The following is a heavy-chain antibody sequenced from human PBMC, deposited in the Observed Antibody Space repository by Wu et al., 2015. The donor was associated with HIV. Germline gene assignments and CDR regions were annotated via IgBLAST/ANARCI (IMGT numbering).Heavy chain of an antibody. CDR2: INPNSGGT. CDR1: GYTFTGYY. V-gene: IGHV1-2*02. CDR3: ARDRGYYDILTGYYPKPYFDY. J-gene: IGHJ4*02. D-gene: IGHD3-9*01. Sequence: QVQLVQSGAEVKKPGASVKVSCKASGYTFTGYYMHWVRQAPGQGLEWMGWINPNSGGTNYAQKFQGRVTMTRDTSISTAYMELSRLRSDDTAVYYCARDRGYYDILTGYYPKPYFDYWARERWSPSPQ.